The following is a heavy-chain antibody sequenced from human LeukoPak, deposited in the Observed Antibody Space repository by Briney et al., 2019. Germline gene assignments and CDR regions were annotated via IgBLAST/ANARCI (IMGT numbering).Heavy chain of an antibody. D-gene: IGHD5-18*01. Sequence: SETLSLTCTVSGGSISSGGYYWSWIRQHPGKGLEWIGYIYYSGSTYYNPSLKSRVTISADTSKNQFSVKLSSVTAADTAVYYCARDSGYSYGPFDYWGQGTLVTVSS. CDR2: IYYSGST. J-gene: IGHJ4*02. CDR3: ARDSGYSYGPFDY. CDR1: GGSISSGGYY. V-gene: IGHV4-31*03.